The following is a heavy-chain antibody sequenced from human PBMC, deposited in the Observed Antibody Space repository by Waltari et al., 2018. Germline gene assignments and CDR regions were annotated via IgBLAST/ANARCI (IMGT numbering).Heavy chain of an antibody. CDR3: ASPPPTGGSSFDF. V-gene: IGHV4-39*07. CDR2: RHYSGTA. CDR1: GDSISSNYFR. Sequence: QLQLQESGPGLVKPSETLSLTCLVSGDSISSNYFRWGWIRRPPGKGLEWIGHRHYSGTADYSPSRKGRASILVDTSRRHFSLELSSVTAADTAIYYCASPPPTGGSSFDFWGQGIQVTVTS. J-gene: IGHJ4*02. D-gene: IGHD3-16*01.